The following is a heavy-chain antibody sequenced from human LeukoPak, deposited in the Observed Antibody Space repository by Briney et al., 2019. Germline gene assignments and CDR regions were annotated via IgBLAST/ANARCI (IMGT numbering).Heavy chain of an antibody. CDR2: INHSGST. Sequence: PSETLSLTCNVSGGSIRGYYWSWIRQPPGKGLEWIGEINHSGSTNYNPSLKSRVTISVDTSKNQFSLKLSSVTAADTAVYYCARGYDSSGYLYYSYYMDVWGKGTTVTVSS. J-gene: IGHJ6*03. V-gene: IGHV4-34*01. D-gene: IGHD3-22*01. CDR1: GGSIRGYY. CDR3: ARGYDSSGYLYYSYYMDV.